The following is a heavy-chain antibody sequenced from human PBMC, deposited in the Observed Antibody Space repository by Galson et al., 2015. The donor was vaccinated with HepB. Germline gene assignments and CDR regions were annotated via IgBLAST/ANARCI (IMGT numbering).Heavy chain of an antibody. CDR3: ARSVYESGSDYNFLGY. CDR2: IFYRGGT. V-gene: IGHV4-59*01. Sequence: SETLSLTCIVSGGSIGSYFWNWIRQPPGKGLEWIGHIFYRGGTHYNPSLKSRVTISLDTSKNQLSLKLHSVTAADTAVYYCARSVYESGSDYNFLGYWGQGILVPVSS. CDR1: GGSIGSYF. D-gene: IGHD3-10*01. J-gene: IGHJ4*02.